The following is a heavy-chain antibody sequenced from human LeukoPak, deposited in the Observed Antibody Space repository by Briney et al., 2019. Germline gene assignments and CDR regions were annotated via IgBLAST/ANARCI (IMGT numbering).Heavy chain of an antibody. CDR2: IKQDGSEK. CDR3: ASSRWQAFDS. J-gene: IGHJ4*02. CDR1: GFTFSNAW. D-gene: IGHD6-13*01. V-gene: IGHV3-7*02. Sequence: GGSLRLSCAASGFTFSNAWMSWVRQAPGKGLEWVAHIKQDGSEKYYVDSVKGRFTVSRDNAKNSVYLQLSSLRTEDTAAYYCASSRWQAFDSWGQGILVTVSS.